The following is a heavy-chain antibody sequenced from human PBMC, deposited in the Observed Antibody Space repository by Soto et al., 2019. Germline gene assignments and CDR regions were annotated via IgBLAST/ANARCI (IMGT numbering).Heavy chain of an antibody. Sequence: GASVKVSCKASGYTFTSYAMHWVRQAPGQRLEWMGWINAGNGNTKYSQKSQGRVTITRDTSASTAYMELSSLRSEDTAVYYCARDRYDYVWGSYRWDYYYYGMDVWGQGTTVTVSS. D-gene: IGHD3-16*02. CDR3: ARDRYDYVWGSYRWDYYYYGMDV. CDR2: INAGNGNT. J-gene: IGHJ6*02. V-gene: IGHV1-3*01. CDR1: GYTFTSYA.